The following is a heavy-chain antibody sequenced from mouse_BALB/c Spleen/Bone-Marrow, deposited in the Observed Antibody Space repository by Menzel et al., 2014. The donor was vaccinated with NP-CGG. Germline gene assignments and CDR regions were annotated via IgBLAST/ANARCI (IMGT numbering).Heavy chain of an antibody. CDR3: ARDENYDIYWYFDV. V-gene: IGHV7-3*02. CDR1: GFTFTDYY. CDR2: IRNKANGYTT. Sequence: EVKLVESGGGLVQPGGSLRLSCAPSGFTFTDYYMSWVRPPPGKALEWLGFIRNKANGYTTDYSVSVKGRFTISRDNPQSILYLQMNTLRAEDSATYYCARDENYDIYWYFDVWGAGTTVTVSS. D-gene: IGHD1-1*01. J-gene: IGHJ1*01.